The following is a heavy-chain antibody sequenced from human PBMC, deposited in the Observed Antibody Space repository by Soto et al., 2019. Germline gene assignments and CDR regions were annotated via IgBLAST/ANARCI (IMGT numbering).Heavy chain of an antibody. D-gene: IGHD3-9*01. CDR1: GFTFSLSA. CDR3: AKGPEYDILTGCDY. V-gene: IGHV3-23*01. J-gene: IGHJ4*02. Sequence: EVQLLESGGGFVQPGASLRLSCAASGFTFSLSAMSWVRQAPGRGLGWVSSISGGGGSTEYADSVKGRFTISRDNSKDTVHLQMNSLRAEDTAVYYCAKGPEYDILTGCDYWGQGALVTVSS. CDR2: ISGGGGST.